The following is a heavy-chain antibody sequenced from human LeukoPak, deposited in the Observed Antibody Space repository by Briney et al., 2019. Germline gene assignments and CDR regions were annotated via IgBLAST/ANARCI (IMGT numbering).Heavy chain of an antibody. J-gene: IGHJ4*02. CDR1: GGSISSGGYY. CDR3: ARGGGSSGYFYFDY. D-gene: IGHD3-22*01. CDR2: IYYSAST. Sequence: SQTLSLTCTVSGGSISSGGYYWSCIRQHPGKGLEWIGYIYYSASTYYNPTLKSRVTISIDTSKYQFSLKLSSVTAADTAVYYCARGGGSSGYFYFDYWGQGTLVTVSS. V-gene: IGHV4-31*03.